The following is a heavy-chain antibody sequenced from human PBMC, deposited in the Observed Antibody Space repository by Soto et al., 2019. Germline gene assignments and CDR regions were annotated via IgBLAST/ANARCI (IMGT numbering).Heavy chain of an antibody. CDR1: CGSISSYY. V-gene: IGHV4-59*01. CDR3: ARATLVGDAFDI. CDR2: IYYSGST. J-gene: IGHJ3*02. Sequence: SQTLSLTCTVACGSISSYYWSWIRQPPGKGLEWIGYIYYSGSTNYNPSLKSRVTISVDTSKNQFSLKLSSVTAADTAVYYCARATLVGDAFDIWGQGTIVTVS.